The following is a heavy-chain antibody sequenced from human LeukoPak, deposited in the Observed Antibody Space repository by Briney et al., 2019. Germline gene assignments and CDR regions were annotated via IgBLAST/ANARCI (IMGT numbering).Heavy chain of an antibody. CDR1: GFTFSDYY. D-gene: IGHD2-2*01. V-gene: IGHV3-11*04. CDR2: ISTSGTTT. CDR3: ARDSTSGVVVVVPAATFDY. J-gene: IGHJ4*02. Sequence: PGGSLRLSCAASGFTFSDYYMSWIRQAPGKGLEWVSYISTSGTTTYYGDSVKGRFTISRDNAKNSLYLQMNNLRAEDTAVYYCARDSTSGVVVVVPAATFDYWGQGTLVTVSS.